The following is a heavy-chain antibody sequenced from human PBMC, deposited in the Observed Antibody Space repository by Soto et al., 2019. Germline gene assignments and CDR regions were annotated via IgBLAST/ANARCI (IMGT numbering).Heavy chain of an antibody. Sequence: QVQLQESGPGLVKASETLSLTCTVSGGSVSSGRYYWSWIRQPPGKGLEWIGYMFDSGSTNYNPSLMSRVTIAVDTSKNLFSLKLSSVTAADTAVYYCARAYYYGSGRGRSMDVWGQGTTVTVSS. CDR2: MFDSGST. CDR3: ARAYYYGSGRGRSMDV. CDR1: GGSVSSGRYY. J-gene: IGHJ6*02. D-gene: IGHD3-10*01. V-gene: IGHV4-61*01.